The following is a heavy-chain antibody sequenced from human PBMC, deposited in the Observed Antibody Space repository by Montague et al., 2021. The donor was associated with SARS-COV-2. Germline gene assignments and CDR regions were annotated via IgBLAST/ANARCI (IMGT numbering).Heavy chain of an antibody. V-gene: IGHV4-31*03. CDR2: IYYSGST. J-gene: IGHJ4*02. D-gene: IGHD2-21*01. CDR3: ARGLFYSSQRKGRFEH. Sequence: TLSLTCTVSGWRISSGGHYWNWIRQVPGRGLEWIGSIYYSGSTXYNPSLRGRFSISGDTSRNQFSLKVKSLTAADTAKYFCARGLFYSSQRKGRFEHWGLGTLATVSS. CDR1: GWRISSGGHY.